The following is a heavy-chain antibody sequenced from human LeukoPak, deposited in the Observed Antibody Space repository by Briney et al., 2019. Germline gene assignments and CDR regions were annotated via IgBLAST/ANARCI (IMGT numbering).Heavy chain of an antibody. J-gene: IGHJ4*02. V-gene: IGHV3-33*01. D-gene: IGHD3-10*01. CDR2: VWHDGSNK. Sequence: GGSLRLSCTAPGFTFSSYAIHWIRQAPGKGLEWVALVWHDGSNKYYADSVKGRFTISRDNSKNTVYLQMNSLRAEDTAVYYCARKLFGSGSCPDYWGQGTLVTVSS. CDR3: ARKLFGSGSCPDY. CDR1: GFTFSSYA.